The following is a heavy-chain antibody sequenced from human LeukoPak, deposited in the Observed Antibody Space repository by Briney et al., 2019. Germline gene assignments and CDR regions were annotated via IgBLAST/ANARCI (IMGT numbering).Heavy chain of an antibody. D-gene: IGHD2-2*01. J-gene: IGHJ4*02. CDR2: ISYDGSKK. CDR1: GFTFSTYS. CDR3: ARDLKTAMDYFDY. V-gene: IGHV3-30*04. Sequence: GGSLRLSCAASGFTFSTYSMHWVRQAPGKGLEWVAIISYDGSKKYYADSVKGRFTISRDNSKNTLFLQMNSLRPEDTAVYYCARDLKTAMDYFDYWGQGTLVTVSS.